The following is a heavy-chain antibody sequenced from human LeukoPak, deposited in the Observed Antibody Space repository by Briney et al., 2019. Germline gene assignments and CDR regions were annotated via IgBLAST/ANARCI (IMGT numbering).Heavy chain of an antibody. V-gene: IGHV3-21*01. CDR3: ARDPYSGNYGDYYYYYMDV. Sequence: PGGSLRLSCAASGFTFSITYMAWVRQAPGRGLEWVSSITSSSSYIYYADSVKGRFTISRDNAKSSLYLQMNSLRDEDTAVYYCARDPYSGNYGDYYYYYMDVWGKGTTVTISS. J-gene: IGHJ6*03. D-gene: IGHD1-26*01. CDR2: ITSSSSYI. CDR1: GFTFSITY.